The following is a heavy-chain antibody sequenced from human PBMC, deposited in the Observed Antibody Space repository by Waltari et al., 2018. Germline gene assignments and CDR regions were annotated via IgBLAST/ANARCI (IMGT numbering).Heavy chain of an antibody. D-gene: IGHD3-3*01. V-gene: IGHV4-34*01. CDR3: AGGRPSDDGRLLGFFD. CDR2: IHYSGNT. Sequence: QVQLQQWGVGLLKPSETLSLTCAVSSESFSAYSWNWIRQPPGKGLEWIGEIHYSGNTSEHCALGGRVSILADASKIQVSLQLRAATAADTAMYYCAGGRPSDDGRLLGFFDWGQGILVTVAS. J-gene: IGHJ4*02. CDR1: SESFSAYS.